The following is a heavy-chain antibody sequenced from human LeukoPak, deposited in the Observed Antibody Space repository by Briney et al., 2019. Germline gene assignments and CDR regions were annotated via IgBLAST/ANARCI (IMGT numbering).Heavy chain of an antibody. Sequence: GGSLRLPCAASGFTFSSYGMHWVRQAPGKGLEWVAVISYDGSNKYYADSVKGRFTISRDNSKNTLYLQMNSLRAEDTAVYYCAKDLNKRKYGDYVDYWGQGTLVTVSS. V-gene: IGHV3-30*18. CDR3: AKDLNKRKYGDYVDY. CDR2: ISYDGSNK. J-gene: IGHJ4*02. D-gene: IGHD4-17*01. CDR1: GFTFSSYG.